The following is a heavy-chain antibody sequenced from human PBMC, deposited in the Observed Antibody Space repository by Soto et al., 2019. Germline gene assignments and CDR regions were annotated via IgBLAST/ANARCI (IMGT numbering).Heavy chain of an antibody. J-gene: IGHJ6*02. V-gene: IGHV3-49*04. D-gene: IGHD6-19*01. CDR2: IRSKAYGGTT. Sequence: QPGGSLRLSCTASGFTFGYYAMSWVRQAPGKGLEWVGFIRSKAYGGTTEYAASVKGRFTISRDDSKSIAYLQMNSLKTEDTAVYYCTRCEGQWLVCDGMDVWGQGTTVTVSS. CDR3: TRCEGQWLVCDGMDV. CDR1: GFTFGYYA.